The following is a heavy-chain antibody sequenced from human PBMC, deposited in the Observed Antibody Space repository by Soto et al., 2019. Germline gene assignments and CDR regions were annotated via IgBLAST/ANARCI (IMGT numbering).Heavy chain of an antibody. CDR2: ISSSSSYI. CDR3: ARDGMITFGGVIVLEH. D-gene: IGHD3-16*02. V-gene: IGHV3-21*01. Sequence: GGSLRLSCAASGFTFSSYSMNWVRQAPGKGLEWVSSISSSSSYIYYADSVKGRFTISRDNAKNSLYLQMNSLRAEDTAVYYCARDGMITFGGVIVLEHWGQGTLVTVSS. CDR1: GFTFSSYS. J-gene: IGHJ4*02.